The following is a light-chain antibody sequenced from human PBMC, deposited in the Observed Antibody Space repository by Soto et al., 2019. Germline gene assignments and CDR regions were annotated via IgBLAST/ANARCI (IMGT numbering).Light chain of an antibody. V-gene: IGLV1-40*01. CDR3: QSYDRSLSGWV. J-gene: IGLJ3*02. CDR1: SSIIGAGYD. CDR2: GNS. Sequence: QSVLTQPRSVSGAPGQRVTISCIGSSSIIGAGYDVYWYQQHPRTAPQLLIYGNSNRPSGVPDRFSGSKSGTTASLAITGLQAEDEADYYCQSYDRSLSGWVFGGGTKVTVL.